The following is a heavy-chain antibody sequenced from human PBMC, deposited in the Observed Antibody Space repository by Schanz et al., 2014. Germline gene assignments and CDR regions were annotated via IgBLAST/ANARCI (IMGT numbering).Heavy chain of an antibody. V-gene: IGHV1-69*02. J-gene: IGHJ4*02. D-gene: IGHD4-17*01. CDR3: ARGYGDSPSDV. CDR2: IIPILGIA. CDR1: GGTFNSYT. Sequence: QVQLVQSGAEVKKPGSSMKVSCKASGGTFNSYTINWVRQAPGQGLEWMGRIIPILGIANYAQKFQGRVTITADRATSTAYMELSSLRSDDSAVYYGARGYGDSPSDVWGQGTRVTVSS.